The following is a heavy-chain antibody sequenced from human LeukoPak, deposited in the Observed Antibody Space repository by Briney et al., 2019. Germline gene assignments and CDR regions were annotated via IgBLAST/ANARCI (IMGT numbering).Heavy chain of an antibody. Sequence: GGSLRLSCAASGFTFSSMSWVRQAPGKGLEWVSAIYSTGGTTFYADSVKGRFTISRDNPKNTLYLQMNSLRAEDTAVYFCVKPLGPNYSDYWGQGTLVTVSS. V-gene: IGHV3-23*01. CDR1: GFTFSS. CDR2: IYSTGGTT. J-gene: IGHJ4*02. CDR3: VKPLGPNYSDY.